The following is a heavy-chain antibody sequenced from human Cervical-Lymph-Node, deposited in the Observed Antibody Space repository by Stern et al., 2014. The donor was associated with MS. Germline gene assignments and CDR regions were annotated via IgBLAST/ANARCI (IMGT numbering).Heavy chain of an antibody. CDR2: IYYSGST. Sequence: QVQLQESGPGLVKPSQTLSLTCTVSGGSISSGDYYWSWIRQPPGKGLEWIGYIYYSGSTYYNPSLKSRVTISVDTSKNQFSLKLSSVTAADTAVYYCAREGEDGATVTSWFDPWGQGTLVTVSS. D-gene: IGHD1-26*01. CDR3: AREGEDGATVTSWFDP. J-gene: IGHJ5*02. CDR1: GGSISSGDYY. V-gene: IGHV4-30-4*01.